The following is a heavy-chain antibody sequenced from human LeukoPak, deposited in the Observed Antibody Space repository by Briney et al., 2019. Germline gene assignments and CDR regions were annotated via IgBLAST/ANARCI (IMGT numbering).Heavy chain of an antibody. V-gene: IGHV3-23*01. CDR3: AKEYSGYRNFDY. CDR1: GFTVSSYA. Sequence: GALRLSCAASGFTVSSYAMSWVRQAPGKGLEWVSAISGSGGSTYYADSVKGRFTISRDNSKNTLYLQMNSLRAEDTAVYYCAKEYSGYRNFDYWGQGTLVTVSS. D-gene: IGHD5-12*01. J-gene: IGHJ4*02. CDR2: ISGSGGST.